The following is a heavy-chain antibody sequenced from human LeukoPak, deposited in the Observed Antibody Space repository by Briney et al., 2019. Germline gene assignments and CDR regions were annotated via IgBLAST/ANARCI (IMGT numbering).Heavy chain of an antibody. D-gene: IGHD2-2*02. CDR1: GGSISSYY. CDR2: IYYSGST. CDR3: ARDTDVPAAIGAWFDP. J-gene: IGHJ5*02. V-gene: IGHV4-59*01. Sequence: PSETLSLTCTVSGGSISSYYWSWIRQPPGKGLEWIGYIYYSGSTNHNPSLKSRVTISVDTSKNQFSLKLSSVTAADTAVYYCARDTDVPAAIGAWFDPWGQGTLVTVSS.